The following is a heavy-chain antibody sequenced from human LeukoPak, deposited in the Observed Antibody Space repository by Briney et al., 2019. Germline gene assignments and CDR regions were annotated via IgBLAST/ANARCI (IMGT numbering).Heavy chain of an antibody. CDR3: AKDISDSSGPFDY. CDR2: ISWNSGSI. D-gene: IGHD6-19*01. Sequence: PGRSLRLSCAASGFTFDDYALHWVRQAPGKGLEWVSGISWNSGSIGYADSVKGRFTISRDNAKNSLYLQMNSLRAEDTALYYCAKDISDSSGPFDYWGQGTLVTVST. CDR1: GFTFDDYA. V-gene: IGHV3-9*01. J-gene: IGHJ4*02.